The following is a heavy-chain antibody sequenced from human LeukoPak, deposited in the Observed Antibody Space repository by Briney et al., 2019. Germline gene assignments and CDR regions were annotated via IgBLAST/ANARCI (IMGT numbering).Heavy chain of an antibody. Sequence: GGSLRLSCAASGFTFNSYWMHWVRQAPGKGLVWVSRINSDGITTAYADSVKGRFTISRDNAKNTLYLQTNSLRAEDTAVYYCARGDAYALKYWGQGTLATVSS. D-gene: IGHD2-2*01. J-gene: IGHJ4*02. CDR2: INSDGITT. V-gene: IGHV3-74*01. CDR3: ARGDAYALKY. CDR1: GFTFNSYW.